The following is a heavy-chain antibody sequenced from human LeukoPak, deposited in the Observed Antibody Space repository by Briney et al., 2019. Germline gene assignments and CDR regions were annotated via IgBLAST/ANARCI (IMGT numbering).Heavy chain of an antibody. Sequence: GGSLRLSCAASGFTFDDYAMHWVRQAPGKGLEWVSGISWNSGSIGYADSVKGRFTISRDNAKNSLYLQMNSLRAEDMALYYCAKDSSRRGYYGSGSYLDYWGQGTLVTVSS. V-gene: IGHV3-9*03. CDR1: GFTFDDYA. CDR2: ISWNSGSI. D-gene: IGHD3-10*01. CDR3: AKDSSRRGYYGSGSYLDY. J-gene: IGHJ4*02.